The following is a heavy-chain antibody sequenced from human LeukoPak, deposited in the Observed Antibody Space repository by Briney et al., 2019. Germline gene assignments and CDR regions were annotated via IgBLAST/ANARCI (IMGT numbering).Heavy chain of an antibody. CDR2: IYYSGST. J-gene: IGHJ4*02. D-gene: IGHD3-10*01. Sequence: SETLYLTCTVSGGSISSYYWSWIRQPPGKGLEWIGYIYYSGSTNYNPSLKSRVTISVDTSKNQFSLKLSSVTAADTAVYYCARVHYGSGIDYWGQGTLVTVSS. CDR3: ARVHYGSGIDY. CDR1: GGSISSYY. V-gene: IGHV4-59*01.